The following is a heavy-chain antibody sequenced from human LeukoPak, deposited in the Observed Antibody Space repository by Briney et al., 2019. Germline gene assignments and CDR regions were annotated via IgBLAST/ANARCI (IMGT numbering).Heavy chain of an antibody. CDR1: GYTLTGYY. Sequence: ASVKVSCKASGYTLTGYYMHWVRQAPGQGLEWMGRINPNSGGTNYAQKFQGRVTMTRDTSISTAYMELSRLRSDDTAVYYCAREVRYCSSTSCYLNFDYWGQGTLVTVSS. CDR2: INPNSGGT. V-gene: IGHV1-2*06. D-gene: IGHD2-2*01. J-gene: IGHJ4*02. CDR3: AREVRYCSSTSCYLNFDY.